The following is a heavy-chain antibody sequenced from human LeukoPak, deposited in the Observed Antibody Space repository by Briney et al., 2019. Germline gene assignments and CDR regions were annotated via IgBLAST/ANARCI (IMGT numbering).Heavy chain of an antibody. J-gene: IGHJ3*02. V-gene: IGHV3-30*04. CDR2: ISYDGNNK. CDR3: ARTSYYDYVCGSYRPGAFEI. D-gene: IGHD3-16*02. CDR1: GFTLSSYA. Sequence: GGSLRLPCAASGFTLSSYAMHLVRQPPAKGLEWLAVISYDGNNKYYAHSVKGRSTISRDNSKNTLYLKMNTLRAQDTAVYYSARTSYYDYVCGSYRPGAFEIWGQGTMVTVSS.